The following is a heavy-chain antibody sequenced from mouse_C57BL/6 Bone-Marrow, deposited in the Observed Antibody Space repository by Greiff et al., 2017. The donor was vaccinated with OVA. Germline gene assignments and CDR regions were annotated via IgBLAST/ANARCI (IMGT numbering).Heavy chain of an antibody. Sequence: EVQLQESGAELVRPGASVKLSCTASGFNIKDDYMHWVKQRPEQGLEWIGWIDPENGDTEYASKFQGKATITADTSSHTAYLQLSSLASEDTAVYYCTTWGVYYCNFDYWGQGTTLTVSS. D-gene: IGHD2-1*01. V-gene: IGHV14-4*01. J-gene: IGHJ2*01. CDR3: TTWGVYYCNFDY. CDR1: GFNIKDDY. CDR2: IDPENGDT.